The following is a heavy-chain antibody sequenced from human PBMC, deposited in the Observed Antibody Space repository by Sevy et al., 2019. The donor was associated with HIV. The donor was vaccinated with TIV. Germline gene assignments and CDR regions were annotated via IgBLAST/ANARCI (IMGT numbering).Heavy chain of an antibody. Sequence: GGSLRLSCAASGFSFSDYYMTWIRQAPGKGLEWVSYISGGGRYTNYADSGKGRFAISRDNAENSLYLQMSSLRAEDTAVYYCARVRVVAADYYFDYWGQGTLVTVSS. J-gene: IGHJ4*02. V-gene: IGHV3-11*06. D-gene: IGHD6-13*01. CDR1: GFSFSDYY. CDR3: ARVRVVAADYYFDY. CDR2: ISGGGRYT.